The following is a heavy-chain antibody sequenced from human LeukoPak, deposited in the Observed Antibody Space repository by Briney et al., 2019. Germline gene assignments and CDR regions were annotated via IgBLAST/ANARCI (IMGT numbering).Heavy chain of an antibody. J-gene: IGHJ4*02. Sequence: SETLSLTCTVSGGSISSSSYYWGWIRQPPGKGLEWIGSIYYSGSTYYNPSLKSRVTISVDTSKNQFSLKLSSVTAADTAVYYCARAGNNYYGSGSYFDYWGQGTLVTVSS. CDR3: ARAGNNYYGSGSYFDY. CDR1: GGSISSSSYY. V-gene: IGHV4-39*07. CDR2: IYYSGST. D-gene: IGHD3-10*01.